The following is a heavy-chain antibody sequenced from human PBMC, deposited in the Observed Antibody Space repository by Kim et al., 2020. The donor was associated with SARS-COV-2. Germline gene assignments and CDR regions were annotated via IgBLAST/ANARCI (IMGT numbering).Heavy chain of an antibody. CDR2: VTTGDAV. CDR3: VRNRGTSNHFDY. V-gene: IGHV3-11*01. J-gene: IGHJ4*02. Sequence: GGSLRLSCAASGFTFSDYYMTWIRQAPGKGLEWISSVTTGDAVYYAESVQGRFTVSRDNAKKSLSLFMHRLRVDDMDLYYCVRNRGTSNHFDYWGQGVLVTVSS. CDR1: GFTFSDYY. D-gene: IGHD3-10*01.